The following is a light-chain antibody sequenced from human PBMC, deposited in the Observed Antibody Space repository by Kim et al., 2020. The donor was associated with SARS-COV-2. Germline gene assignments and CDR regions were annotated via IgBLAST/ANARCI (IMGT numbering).Light chain of an antibody. Sequence: PGESATLSCRASQSIGSSLAWYQHKPGQAPRLLIYDAFNRATGIPARFSGSGSGTDFTLTISSLEPEDFPVYYCQQRSNWYTFGQGTKLEI. CDR1: QSIGSS. J-gene: IGKJ2*01. CDR3: QQRSNWYT. V-gene: IGKV3-11*01. CDR2: DAF.